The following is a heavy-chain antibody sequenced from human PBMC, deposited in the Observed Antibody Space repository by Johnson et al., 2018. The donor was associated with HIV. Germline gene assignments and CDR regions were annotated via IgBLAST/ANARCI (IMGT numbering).Heavy chain of an antibody. CDR3: ARGFEVAAGWGAFDI. CDR1: GFTFSSYD. J-gene: IGHJ3*02. Sequence: VPLVESGGGLVQPGGSLRLSCAASGFTFSSYDMHWVRQATGKGLEWVSGIGSTGDTYYPGSVKGRFTISRQNAKNSLYLQMNSLRAGDTAVYYCARGFEVAAGWGAFDIWGQGTMVTVSS. D-gene: IGHD6-13*01. CDR2: IGSTGDT. V-gene: IGHV3-13*04.